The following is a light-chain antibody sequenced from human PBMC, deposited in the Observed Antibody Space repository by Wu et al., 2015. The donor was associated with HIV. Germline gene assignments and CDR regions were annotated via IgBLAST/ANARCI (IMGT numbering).Light chain of an antibody. J-gene: IGKJ2*03. V-gene: IGKV1-9*01. Sequence: IQLTQSPSSLSASVGDRVTITCRASQGISSYLAWYQQKPGKAPKLLIYSASRLQSGVPSRFSGRGSGTDFTLIISSLQPEDSASYYCQQVDSYPYSF. CDR2: SAS. CDR1: QGISSY. CDR3: QQVDSYPYS.